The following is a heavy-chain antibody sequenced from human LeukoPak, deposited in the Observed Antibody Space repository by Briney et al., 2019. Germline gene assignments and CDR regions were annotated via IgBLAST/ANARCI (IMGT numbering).Heavy chain of an antibody. D-gene: IGHD4-17*01. CDR3: ARDWGTYGDYGRGGASLPDY. J-gene: IGHJ4*02. CDR2: IWYDGSNK. V-gene: IGHV3-33*01. Sequence: PGGSLRLSCAASGFTFSSYVMHWVRQAPGKGLEWVAVIWYDGSNKYYADSVKGRFTISRDNSKNTLYLQMNSLRAEDTAVYYCARDWGTYGDYGRGGASLPDYWGQGTLVTVSS. CDR1: GFTFSSYV.